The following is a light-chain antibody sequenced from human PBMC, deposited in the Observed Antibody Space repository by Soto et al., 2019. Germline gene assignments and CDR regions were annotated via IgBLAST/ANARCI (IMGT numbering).Light chain of an antibody. V-gene: IGKV3-20*01. CDR1: QSVSSSY. Sequence: EVVGKQVALGRPWTTGKRATLSCRASQSVSSSYLAWYQQKPGQAPRLLINGASSRVTGIPDRFSGSGSGTDFTLTISRLEPEDFAVYYCQQYSSSRTFGQGTKVDI. CDR3: QQYSSSRT. CDR2: GAS. J-gene: IGKJ1*01.